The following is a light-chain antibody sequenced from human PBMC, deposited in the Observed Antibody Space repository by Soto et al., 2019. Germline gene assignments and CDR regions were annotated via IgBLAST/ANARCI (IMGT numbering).Light chain of an antibody. J-gene: IGKJ4*01. CDR2: DAS. CDR1: QSVDSY. V-gene: IGKV3-11*01. CDR3: QHRRNWPLT. Sequence: EVVLTQSPATLSLSPGERATLSCRASQSVDSYLAWYQQKPGQAPRLLIHDASNRATGVPARFSGSGSGTDFTLTISSLEPEDFAVYYCQHRRNWPLTFGGGTKEEI.